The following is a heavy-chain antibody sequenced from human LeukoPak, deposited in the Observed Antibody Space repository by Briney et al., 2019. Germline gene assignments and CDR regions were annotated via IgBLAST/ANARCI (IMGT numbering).Heavy chain of an antibody. CDR1: DDSITMYY. CDR2: INHSGST. D-gene: IGHD5-12*01. J-gene: IGHJ4*02. Sequence: SETLSLTCSVSDDSITMYYWTWIRQPPGKGLEWIGEINHSGSTYYNPSLKSRVTISVDTSKNQFSLKLSSVTAADTAVYYCAREWGVSVATTDYWGQGTLVTVSS. V-gene: IGHV4-38-2*02. CDR3: AREWGVSVATTDY.